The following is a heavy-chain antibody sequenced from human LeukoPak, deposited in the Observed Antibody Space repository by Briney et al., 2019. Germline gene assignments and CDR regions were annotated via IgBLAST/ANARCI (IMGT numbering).Heavy chain of an antibody. D-gene: IGHD2-2*01. Sequence: ASVKVSCKASGYTFTSYGISWVRQAPGQGLEWMGWISAYNGNTNYAQKLQGRVTMTTDTSTSTAYMELRSLRSDGTAVYYCARGYQLLSYYYYYMDVWGKGTTVTVSS. CDR1: GYTFTSYG. CDR3: ARGYQLLSYYYYYMDV. V-gene: IGHV1-18*01. CDR2: ISAYNGNT. J-gene: IGHJ6*03.